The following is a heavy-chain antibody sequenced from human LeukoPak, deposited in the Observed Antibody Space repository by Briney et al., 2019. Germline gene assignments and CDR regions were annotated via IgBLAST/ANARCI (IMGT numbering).Heavy chain of an antibody. Sequence: GESLKISCKGSGYSFTSYWIGWVRQMPGKGLEWMGIIYPGDSDTRYSPSFQGQVTISADKSISTAYLQWSSLKASDTAMYYCASAVLGFGELDAFDIWGQGTMVTVSS. V-gene: IGHV5-51*01. J-gene: IGHJ3*02. CDR1: GYSFTSYW. CDR3: ASAVLGFGELDAFDI. D-gene: IGHD3-10*01. CDR2: IYPGDSDT.